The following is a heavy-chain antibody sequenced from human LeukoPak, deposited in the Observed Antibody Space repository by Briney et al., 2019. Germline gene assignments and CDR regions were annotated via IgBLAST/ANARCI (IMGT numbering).Heavy chain of an antibody. CDR2: ISSSGSTI. J-gene: IGHJ4*02. CDR3: ARVHDSSGWYFDY. Sequence: GGSLRLSCAASGFTFSSYEMNWVRQAPGKGLEWVSYISSSGSTIYYADSVKGRFTISRDNAKNSLYLQMNSLRAEDTAVYYCARVHDSSGWYFDYWGQGTLVTVSS. V-gene: IGHV3-48*03. D-gene: IGHD6-19*01. CDR1: GFTFSSYE.